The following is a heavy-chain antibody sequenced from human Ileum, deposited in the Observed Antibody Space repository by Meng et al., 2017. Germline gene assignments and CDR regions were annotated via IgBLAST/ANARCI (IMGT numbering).Heavy chain of an antibody. CDR2: IAHSGGN. Sequence: VHVLDGGRGPVQRPQTLPPPTRVGAGSLFCFAWSWSRRPPGKGLEWIGEIAHSGGNNYNPSLENRVTISVNTSNTSFSLKLSSVKAADTALYFCARRVGATPYAYNWLDPWGQGTLVTVSS. D-gene: IGHD1-26*01. CDR3: ARRVGATPYAYNWLDP. CDR1: AGSLFCFA. V-gene: IGHV4-34*01. J-gene: IGHJ5*02.